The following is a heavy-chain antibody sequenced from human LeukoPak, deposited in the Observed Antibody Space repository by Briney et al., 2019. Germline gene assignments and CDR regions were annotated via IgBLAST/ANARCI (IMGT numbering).Heavy chain of an antibody. Sequence: PGGSLRLSCAASGFTFSSYAMSWVRQAPGKGLEWVSAVSGSGGSTDYADSVKGRFTISRDNSKNTLFLQMNSLRAEDTAVYYCAKGTDYEIYYYYYYMDVWGKGTTVTVSS. CDR3: AKGTDYEIYYYYYYMDV. CDR1: GFTFSSYA. D-gene: IGHD4-17*01. V-gene: IGHV3-23*01. J-gene: IGHJ6*03. CDR2: VSGSGGST.